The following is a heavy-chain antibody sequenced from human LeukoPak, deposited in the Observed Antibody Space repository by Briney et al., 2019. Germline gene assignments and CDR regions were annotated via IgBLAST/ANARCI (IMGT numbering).Heavy chain of an antibody. V-gene: IGHV4-59*01. J-gene: IGHJ6*03. CDR3: ARTTEGGYTYDYFYYYYMDV. CDR1: GGSISSYY. D-gene: IGHD5-18*01. Sequence: SETLSLTCTVSGGSISSYYWSWIRQPPGKGLEWIGYIYYSGSTNYNPSLKSRVTISVDMSKNQFSLKLSSVTAADTAVYYCARTTEGGYTYDYFYYYYMDVWGKGTTVTISS. CDR2: IYYSGST.